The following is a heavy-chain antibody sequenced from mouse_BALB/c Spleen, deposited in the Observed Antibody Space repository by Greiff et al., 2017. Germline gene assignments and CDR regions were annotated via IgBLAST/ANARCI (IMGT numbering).Heavy chain of an antibody. CDR1: GYTFTDYE. Sequence: QVQLQQSGAELVRPGASVTLSCKASGYTFTDYEMHWVKQTPVHGLEWIGAIDPETGGTAYNQKFKGKATLTADKSSSTAYMELRSLTSEDSAVYCFTRHYCGYWFAYWGQGTLVTVSA. CDR2: IDPETGGT. D-gene: IGHD1-2*01. V-gene: IGHV1-15*01. J-gene: IGHJ3*01. CDR3: TRHYCGYWFAY.